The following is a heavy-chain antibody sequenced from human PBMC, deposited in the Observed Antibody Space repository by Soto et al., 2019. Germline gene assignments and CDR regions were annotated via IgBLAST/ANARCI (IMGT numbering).Heavy chain of an antibody. V-gene: IGHV4-59*12. Sequence: SETLSLTCTVSGVSISSYYWSWIRQPPGEGLEWIGYISYSGSTNYNPSLKGRVSISVDTSKNQFSLKLSSVTAADTAVYYCARDNGDGWIDYWGQGTLVTSPQ. J-gene: IGHJ4*02. CDR2: ISYSGST. D-gene: IGHD4-17*01. CDR3: ARDNGDGWIDY. CDR1: GVSISSYY.